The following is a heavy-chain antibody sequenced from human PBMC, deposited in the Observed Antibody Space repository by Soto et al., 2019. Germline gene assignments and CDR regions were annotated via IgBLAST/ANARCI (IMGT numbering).Heavy chain of an antibody. J-gene: IGHJ3*02. V-gene: IGHV3-30*02. CDR3: AKDGDSIVGTDAFDI. CDR1: ECTFGGYG. Sequence: GGPNRVSWGAAECTFGGYGMHWVSKKPGKGLEWVAVISYDGSNKCYADSVKGRFTISRDNSKNTLYLQMNSLRAEDTAVYYCAKDGDSIVGTDAFDIWGQGTMVTVSS. D-gene: IGHD1-26*01. CDR2: ISYDGSNK.